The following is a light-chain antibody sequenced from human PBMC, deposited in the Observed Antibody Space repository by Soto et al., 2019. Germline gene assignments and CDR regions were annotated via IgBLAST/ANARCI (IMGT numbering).Light chain of an antibody. CDR2: GAS. Sequence: EIVLTQSPGTLSLSPGERATLSCRASQSVSSSFLAWFQQKPGQAPRLLIYGASSRATGIPDRFSGSGSGTDFTLTISRQEPEDFAVYYCQQYDSSPRTFGQGTRPEIK. CDR3: QQYDSSPRT. V-gene: IGKV3-20*01. J-gene: IGKJ5*01. CDR1: QSVSSSF.